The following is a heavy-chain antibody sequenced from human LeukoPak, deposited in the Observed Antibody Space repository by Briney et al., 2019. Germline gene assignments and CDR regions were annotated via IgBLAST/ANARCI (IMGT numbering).Heavy chain of an antibody. CDR3: ARAYANGVWYYYYYMDV. J-gene: IGHJ6*03. Sequence: SETLSLTCTVSGGSISSYYWSWIRQPPGKGLEWIGYIYYSGSTNYNPSLKSRVTISVDTSKNQFSLKLSSVTAADTAVYYCARAYANGVWYYYYYMDVWGKGTTVTVSS. CDR1: GGSISSYY. D-gene: IGHD1-1*01. CDR2: IYYSGST. V-gene: IGHV4-59*01.